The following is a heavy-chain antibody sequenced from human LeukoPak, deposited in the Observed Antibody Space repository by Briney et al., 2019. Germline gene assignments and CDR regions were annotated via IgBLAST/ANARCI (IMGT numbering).Heavy chain of an antibody. V-gene: IGHV3-49*04. CDR2: IRSKTYDGTT. D-gene: IGHD6-13*01. CDR1: RYTFRDYS. J-gene: IGHJ4*02. Sequence: GGSLRLSCTASRYTFRDYSMNWVPQAPGKGVEWVGFIRSKTYDGTTEYAASVKGRFTISRDDSKSIACLQMNSLKIEDRAVYYCASQQQLLTYFDSWGQGTLVTVSS. CDR3: ASQQQLLTYFDS.